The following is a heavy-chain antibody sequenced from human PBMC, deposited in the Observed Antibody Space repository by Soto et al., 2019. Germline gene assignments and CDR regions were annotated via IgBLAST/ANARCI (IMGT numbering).Heavy chain of an antibody. D-gene: IGHD1-1*01. CDR2: INGDGSIR. J-gene: IGHJ4*02. CDR1: GFTFSSYW. Sequence: PGGSLRLSCAASGFTFSSYWMHWVRQGPGKGLVWVSRINGDGSIRTHADSVQGRFTISRDNAKNTLYLQMDSLRAEDTAVYYCARGTIGLSDYWGQGTLVTVSS. CDR3: ARGTIGLSDY. V-gene: IGHV3-74*01.